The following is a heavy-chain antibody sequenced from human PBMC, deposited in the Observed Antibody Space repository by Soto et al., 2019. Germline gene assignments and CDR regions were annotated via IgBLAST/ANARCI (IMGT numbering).Heavy chain of an antibody. J-gene: IGHJ1*01. CDR2: INWNGVNK. CDR3: AKDVDRLGELWGYFQN. CDR1: GFIFDDFA. V-gene: IGHV3-9*01. Sequence: EVQLVESGGGLEQPGRSLRLACTVSGFIFDDFAMHWVRQAPGQGLEWVSGINWNGVNKGYAESVLGRFTISRDNAKKSLYLDINYLRPEDTALYFCAKDVDRLGELWGYFQNWGQGTLVTVSS. D-gene: IGHD3-16*01.